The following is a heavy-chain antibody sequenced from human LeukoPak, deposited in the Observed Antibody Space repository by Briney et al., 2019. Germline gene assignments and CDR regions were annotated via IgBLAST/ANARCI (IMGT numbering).Heavy chain of an antibody. CDR2: ISGSGGST. J-gene: IGHJ4*02. V-gene: IGHV3-23*01. CDR3: ARVIRAAPGKGYFDY. Sequence: GGSLRLSCAASGFNFSNFAMTWVRQAPGKGLEWASSISGSGGSTYHADSVKGRFTISRDSSKNTLYLQMNSLRAEDTAIYYCARVIRAAPGKGYFDYWGQGTLVTVSS. D-gene: IGHD6-13*01. CDR1: GFNFSNFA.